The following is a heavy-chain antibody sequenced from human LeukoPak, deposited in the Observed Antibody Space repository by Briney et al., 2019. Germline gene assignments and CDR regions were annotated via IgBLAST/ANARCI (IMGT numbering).Heavy chain of an antibody. V-gene: IGHV4-61*02. CDR2: MYIGGRT. Sequence: SQTLSLTCTVTGTSIRSGSYYWNWIRQAAGKGLEWIGRMYIGGRTTYNPSLKSRVTISLETTENQFSLRLRSVSAADTAVYYCAREGIAVADTYYYYYMDVWGKGTWVTVSS. D-gene: IGHD6-19*01. J-gene: IGHJ6*03. CDR3: AREGIAVADTYYYYYMDV. CDR1: GTSIRSGSYY.